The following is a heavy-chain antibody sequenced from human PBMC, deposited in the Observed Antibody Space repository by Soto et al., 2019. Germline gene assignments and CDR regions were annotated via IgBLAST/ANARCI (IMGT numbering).Heavy chain of an antibody. CDR2: IYYSGSH. Sequence: QLQLQESGPGLVRLSEPLSLTCTVSGSSITSLTYNWGWIRQPPGKRLEWIGNIYYSGSHYYNPSIKGRVTISVDTSKNQVSRWRRSVPAAYTAVYYGARHTMTTLTTFDSWGQGTVVTVSS. V-gene: IGHV4-39*01. CDR3: ARHTMTTLTTFDS. CDR1: GSSITSLTYN. J-gene: IGHJ4*02. D-gene: IGHD4-17*01.